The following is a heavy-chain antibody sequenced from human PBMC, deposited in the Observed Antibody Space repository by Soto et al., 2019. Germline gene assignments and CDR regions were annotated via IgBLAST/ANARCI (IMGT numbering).Heavy chain of an antibody. Sequence: GGSLRLSCAASGFTFSSYAMHWVRQAPGKGLEWVAVISYDGSNKYYADSVKGRFTISRDNSKNTLYLQMNSLRAEDTAVYYCARARELRLGELSFYFDYWGQGTLVTVSS. CDR3: ARARELRLGELSFYFDY. J-gene: IGHJ4*02. CDR2: ISYDGSNK. V-gene: IGHV3-30-3*01. D-gene: IGHD3-16*02. CDR1: GFTFSSYA.